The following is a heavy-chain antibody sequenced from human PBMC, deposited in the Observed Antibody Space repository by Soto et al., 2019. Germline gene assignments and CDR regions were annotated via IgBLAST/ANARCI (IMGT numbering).Heavy chain of an antibody. CDR2: IFYSGST. D-gene: IGHD3-22*01. CDR3: ARALDSSRRTPCGF. CDR1: GASISIGGYY. Sequence: SETLSLTCTVSGASISIGGYYWNWIRQHPGKGLEWIGYIFYSGSTFYNPSLKSRVTISVDTSKNQFSLKLSSVTAADTAVYYCARALDSSRRTPCGFWGQGTLVTVSS. J-gene: IGHJ4*02. V-gene: IGHV4-31*03.